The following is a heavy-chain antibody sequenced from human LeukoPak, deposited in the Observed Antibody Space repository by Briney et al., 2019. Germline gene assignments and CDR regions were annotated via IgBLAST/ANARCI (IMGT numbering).Heavy chain of an antibody. CDR2: INHSGST. D-gene: IGHD3-22*01. CDR1: GGSFSGYY. CDR3: ARGPDYYESSGDDAFDI. Sequence: PSETLSLTCAVYGGSFSGYYWSWIRQPPGKGLEWIGEINHSGSTNYNPSLKSRVTISVDTSKNQFSLKLSSVTAADTAVYYCARGPDYYESSGDDAFDIWGQGTMVTVSS. V-gene: IGHV4-34*01. J-gene: IGHJ3*02.